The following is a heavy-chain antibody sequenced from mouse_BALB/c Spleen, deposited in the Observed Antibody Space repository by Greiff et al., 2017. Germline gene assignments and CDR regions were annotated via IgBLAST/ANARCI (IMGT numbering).Heavy chain of an antibody. CDR1: GFTFSSFG. CDR2: ISSGSSTI. V-gene: IGHV5-17*02. CDR3: ARLGTTKYAMDY. Sequence: EVKLMESGGGLVQPGGSRKLSCAASGFTFSSFGMHWVRQAPEKGLEWVAYISSGSSTIYYADTVKGRFTISRDNPKNTLFLQMTSLRSEDTAMYYCARLGTTKYAMDYWGQGTSVTVSS. J-gene: IGHJ4*01. D-gene: IGHD2-3*01.